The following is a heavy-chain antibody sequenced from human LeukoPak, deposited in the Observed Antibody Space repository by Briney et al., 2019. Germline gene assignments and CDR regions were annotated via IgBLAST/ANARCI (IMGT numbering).Heavy chain of an antibody. CDR2: ISSSSSTI. V-gene: IGHV3-48*01. Sequence: KTGGSLRLSCAASGFTFSSYSMNWVRQAPGKGLEWVSYISSSSSTIYYADSVKGRFTISRDNAKNSLYLQMNSLRAEDTAVYYCARGPRWELPYNDAFDIWGQGTMVTVSS. D-gene: IGHD1-26*01. J-gene: IGHJ3*02. CDR1: GFTFSSYS. CDR3: ARGPRWELPYNDAFDI.